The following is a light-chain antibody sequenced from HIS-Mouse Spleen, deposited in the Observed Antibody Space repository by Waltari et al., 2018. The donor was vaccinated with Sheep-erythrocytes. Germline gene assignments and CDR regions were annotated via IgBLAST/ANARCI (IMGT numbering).Light chain of an antibody. CDR3: QVWDSSSDHVV. V-gene: IGLV3-21*02. Sequence: SYVLTQPPSVSVAPGQTARITCGGNNIGSKSVHWYQPKPGQGPVLVVYDDSDRAPGIPERFAGSNSGNTATLTISRVEAGDEADYYCQVWDSSSDHVVFGGGTKLTVL. CDR1: NIGSKS. CDR2: DDS. J-gene: IGLJ2*01.